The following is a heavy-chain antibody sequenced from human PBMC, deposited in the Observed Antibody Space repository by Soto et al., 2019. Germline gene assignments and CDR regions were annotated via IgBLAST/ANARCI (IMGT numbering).Heavy chain of an antibody. J-gene: IGHJ6*02. CDR3: ASHEISRSSWPRSSYYYYGMDV. Sequence: ASVKVSCKASGGTFSSYAISWVRQAPGQGLEWMGGIIPIFGTANYAQKFQGRVTITEDESTSTAYMELSSLRSEDTAVYYCASHEISRSSWPRSSYYYYGMDVWGQGTTVTVSS. D-gene: IGHD6-13*01. V-gene: IGHV1-69*13. CDR1: GGTFSSYA. CDR2: IIPIFGTA.